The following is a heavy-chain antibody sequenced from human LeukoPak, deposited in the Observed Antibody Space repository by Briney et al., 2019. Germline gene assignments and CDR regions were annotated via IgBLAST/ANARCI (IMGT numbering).Heavy chain of an antibody. Sequence: GGSLRLSCAASGFTFDDYAMHWVRQPPGKGLEWVAGISWNSGAIAYADSVKGRFTISRDNAKNSLYLQMNSLRTEDTALYCCAKGNNYYYYYMDVWGKGTTVTVSS. V-gene: IGHV3-9*01. J-gene: IGHJ6*03. CDR3: AKGNNYYYYYMDV. CDR1: GFTFDDYA. D-gene: IGHD1/OR15-1a*01. CDR2: ISWNSGAI.